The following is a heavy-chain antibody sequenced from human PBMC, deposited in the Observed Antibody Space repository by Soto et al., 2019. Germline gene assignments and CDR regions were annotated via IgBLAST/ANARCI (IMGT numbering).Heavy chain of an antibody. CDR1: GFPFRSYW. V-gene: IGHV3-74*01. Sequence: GGSLRLSCAASGFPFRSYWMQRVRQAPGKGLVWVSWINSDGSSTSYADSVKGRFTISRDNAKNTLYLQMNSLRAEDTAVYYCASGGSSLNFDSWGQGTLVTVS. J-gene: IGHJ4*02. CDR3: ASGGSSLNFDS. D-gene: IGHD6-6*01. CDR2: INSDGSST.